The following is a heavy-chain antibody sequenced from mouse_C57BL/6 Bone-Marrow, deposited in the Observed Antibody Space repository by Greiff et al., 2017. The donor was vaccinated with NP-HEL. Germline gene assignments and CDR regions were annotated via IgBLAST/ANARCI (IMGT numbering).Heavy chain of an antibody. CDR3: AREGWGGDYPYYFDY. CDR2: INPNNGGT. V-gene: IGHV1-26*01. CDR1: GYTFTDYY. J-gene: IGHJ2*01. Sequence: EVQLQQSGPELVKPGASVKISCKASGYTFTDYYMNWVKQSHGKSLEWIGDINPNNGGTSYNQKFKGKATLTVDKSSSTAYMELRSLTSEDSAVYYCAREGWGGDYPYYFDYWGQGTTLTVSS. D-gene: IGHD2-4*01.